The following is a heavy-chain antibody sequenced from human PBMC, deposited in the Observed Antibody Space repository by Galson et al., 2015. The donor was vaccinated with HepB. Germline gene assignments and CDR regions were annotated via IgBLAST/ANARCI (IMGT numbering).Heavy chain of an antibody. CDR2: MNPNSGNT. CDR1: GYTFTSYD. V-gene: IGHV1-8*01. Sequence: SVKVSCKASGYTFTSYDINWVRQATGQGLEWMGWMNPNSGNTGYAQKFQGRVTMTRNTSISTAYMELSSLRSEDTAVYYCARAGGYGDYSTNYYYYYMDVWGKGTTVTVSS. D-gene: IGHD4-17*01. J-gene: IGHJ6*03. CDR3: ARAGGYGDYSTNYYYYYMDV.